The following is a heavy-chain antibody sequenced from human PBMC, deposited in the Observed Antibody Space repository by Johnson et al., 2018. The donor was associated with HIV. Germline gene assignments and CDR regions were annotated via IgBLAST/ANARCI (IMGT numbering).Heavy chain of an antibody. J-gene: IGHJ3*02. Sequence: QMLLVESGGGVVQPGGSLRLSCVASGFTFSRYGMHWVRQAPGKGLEWVAFIPNDGSNEYYADSVKGRFTISRDNSKNTLYLQMNSLRAEDTAVYYCAKGRWEATTYDDAFDIWGQGTMVTVSS. CDR2: IPNDGSNE. D-gene: IGHD1-26*01. CDR1: GFTFSRYG. CDR3: AKGRWEATTYDDAFDI. V-gene: IGHV3-30*02.